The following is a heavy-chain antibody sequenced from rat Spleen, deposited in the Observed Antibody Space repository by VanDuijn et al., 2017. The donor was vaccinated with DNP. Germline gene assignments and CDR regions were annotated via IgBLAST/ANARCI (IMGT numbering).Heavy chain of an antibody. CDR1: GFTFSDYN. J-gene: IGHJ4*01. CDR2: IIYDGSRT. CDR3: ARHAMDA. Sequence: EVQLVESGGGLVQPGRSLKLSCAASGFTFSDYNMAWVRQAPKKGLEWVATIIYDGSRTYYRDFVKGRFTISRDNAKSTLYRQMNSLRSEDTATYYCARHAMDAWGQGTSVTVSS. V-gene: IGHV5S10*01.